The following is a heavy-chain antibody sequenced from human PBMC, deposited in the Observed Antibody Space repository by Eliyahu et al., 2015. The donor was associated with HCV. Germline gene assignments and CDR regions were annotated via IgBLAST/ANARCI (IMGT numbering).Heavy chain of an antibody. CDR1: GGSIXPXH. V-gene: IGHV4-59*01. J-gene: IGHJ5*02. CDR3: ASGGGGIAVAGTGGWFDP. D-gene: IGHD6-19*01. CDR2: NHYSGST. Sequence: QVQLQESGPGLVKPSETLSLTCTVSGGSIXPXHWSWIRPPPGKGPEVVGXNHYSGSTNXNPPXKSRVTISVDTSKNQFSLILTSVTAADTAVYYCASGGGGIAVAGTGGWFDPWGQGTLVTVSS.